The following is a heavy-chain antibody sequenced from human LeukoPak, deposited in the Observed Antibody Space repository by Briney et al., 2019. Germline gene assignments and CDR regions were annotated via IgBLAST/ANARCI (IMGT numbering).Heavy chain of an antibody. CDR3: ARGVEGSQYYDSSGKGNALDI. J-gene: IGHJ3*02. D-gene: IGHD3-22*01. Sequence: PGGSLRLSCAASGFTFNTYSMNWVRQAPGKGLEWVSYISSSSSTIYSATSVRGRFTISRDNAKNSLYLQMNSLRDEDTDEYYCARGVEGSQYYDSSGKGNALDIWGQGTMVTVSS. CDR1: GFTFNTYS. V-gene: IGHV3-48*02. CDR2: ISSSSSTI.